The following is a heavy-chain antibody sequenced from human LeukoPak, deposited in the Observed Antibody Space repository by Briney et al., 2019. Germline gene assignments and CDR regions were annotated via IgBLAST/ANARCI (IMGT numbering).Heavy chain of an antibody. Sequence: SETLSLTCAVYGGSFSGYYWSWIRQPPGKGLEWIGEINHSGSTSYNPSLKSRVTISVDTSKNQFSLKLSSVTAADTAVYYCARGPRYDFWSGYYTPTDAFDIWGQGTMVTVSS. CDR1: GGSFSGYY. D-gene: IGHD3-3*01. CDR2: INHSGST. CDR3: ARGPRYDFWSGYYTPTDAFDI. V-gene: IGHV4-34*01. J-gene: IGHJ3*02.